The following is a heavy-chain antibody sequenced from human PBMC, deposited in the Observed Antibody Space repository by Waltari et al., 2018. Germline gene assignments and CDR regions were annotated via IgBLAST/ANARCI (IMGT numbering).Heavy chain of an antibody. V-gene: IGHV3-33*01. Sequence: QVQLVESGGGVVQPGRSLRLSCAASGFTFSNYVIHWVRQAPGKGLEWVAFIWYDESHKYYADSVKGRFTISRDNSKNTLYLQLNSLRAEDTAVYYCARDYDSSGLDYWGQGTLVTVSS. CDR3: ARDYDSSGLDY. CDR1: GFTFSNYV. CDR2: IWYDESHK. J-gene: IGHJ4*02. D-gene: IGHD3-22*01.